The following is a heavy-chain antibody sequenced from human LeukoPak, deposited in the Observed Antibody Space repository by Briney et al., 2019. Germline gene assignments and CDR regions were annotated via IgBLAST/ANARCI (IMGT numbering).Heavy chain of an antibody. V-gene: IGHV3-30*02. CDR2: IRYDGTDQ. J-gene: IGHJ3*02. CDR3: AKAQRVFWSGLNDAFDI. D-gene: IGHD3-3*01. Sequence: GGSLRLSCAASGFTFSTYGMHWVRQAPGKGLEWVAFIRYDGTDQYYADSVKGRFTISRDNAKNSLYLQMNSLRAEDMALYYCAKAQRVFWSGLNDAFDIWGQGTMVTVSS. CDR1: GFTFSTYG.